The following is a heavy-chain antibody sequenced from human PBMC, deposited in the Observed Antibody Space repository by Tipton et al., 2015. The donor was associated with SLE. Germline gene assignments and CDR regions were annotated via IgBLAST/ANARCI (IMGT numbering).Heavy chain of an antibody. J-gene: IGHJ4*02. CDR1: GGSISSDSYY. V-gene: IGHV4-39*07. CDR3: VRLRSKVLIDY. CDR2: TYYSGST. Sequence: TLSLTCTVSGGSISSDSYYWGWIRQPPGKGPEWIGTTYYSGSTYYYPSLKSRITISVDTSKNQFSLEVRSVTAADTAVYYCVRLRSKVLIDYWGQGTLVTVSS. D-gene: IGHD2-8*01.